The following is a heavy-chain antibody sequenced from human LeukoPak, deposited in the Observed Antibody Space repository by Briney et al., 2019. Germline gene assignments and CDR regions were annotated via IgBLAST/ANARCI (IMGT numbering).Heavy chain of an antibody. D-gene: IGHD3-10*01. CDR2: ITGSGGTT. V-gene: IGHV3-23*01. Sequence: GGSLRLSCAASGFTFSNYAMSWVRQAPGKGLEWVSAITGSGGTTYYVDSVKGRFTISRDNSKNTLYLQMNSLRAEDTAVYYCAGNYGPYYFDYWGQGTLVTVSS. CDR3: AGNYGPYYFDY. CDR1: GFTFSNYA. J-gene: IGHJ4*02.